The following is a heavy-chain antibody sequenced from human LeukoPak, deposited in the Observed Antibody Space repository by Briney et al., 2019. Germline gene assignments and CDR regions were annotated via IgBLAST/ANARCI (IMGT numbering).Heavy chain of an antibody. J-gene: IGHJ1*01. Sequence: ASVKVSCKVSGYTLTELSMHWVRQAPGKGLEWMGGFDPEDGETIYAQKFQGRVTMTEDTSTDTAYMELSSLRSEDPAVYYCATLADYYYDSSATIEYFQHWGQGTLVTVSS. CDR1: GYTLTELS. CDR2: FDPEDGET. CDR3: ATLADYYYDSSATIEYFQH. V-gene: IGHV1-24*01. D-gene: IGHD3-22*01.